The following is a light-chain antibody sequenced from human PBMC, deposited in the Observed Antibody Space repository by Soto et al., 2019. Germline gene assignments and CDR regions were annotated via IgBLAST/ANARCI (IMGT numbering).Light chain of an antibody. Sequence: QSALTQPPSASGSPGQSVTISCTGTSSDVGGYHYVSWYQQHPGKAPKLMISEVSKRPSGVPDRFSGSKSGNTASLTVSGLQAEDEADYYFSSFAGNNNLVFGGGTKLTVL. CDR1: SSDVGGYHY. CDR2: EVS. CDR3: SSFAGNNNLV. J-gene: IGLJ2*01. V-gene: IGLV2-8*01.